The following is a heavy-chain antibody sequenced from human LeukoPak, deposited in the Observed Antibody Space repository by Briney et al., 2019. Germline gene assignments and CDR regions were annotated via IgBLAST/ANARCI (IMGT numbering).Heavy chain of an antibody. V-gene: IGHV3-30*03. J-gene: IGHJ3*02. CDR2: ITSDGSKK. Sequence: GGSLRLSCAASGFTFSSYGMHWVRQAPGKGLEWVAAITSDGSKKYYADSMKGRFTISSDNSKNTLYMQMNSLRADDTAVYFCARTSLHYFGSGSYSLDVFDIWGQGTMVTVSS. D-gene: IGHD3-10*01. CDR3: ARTSLHYFGSGSYSLDVFDI. CDR1: GFTFSSYG.